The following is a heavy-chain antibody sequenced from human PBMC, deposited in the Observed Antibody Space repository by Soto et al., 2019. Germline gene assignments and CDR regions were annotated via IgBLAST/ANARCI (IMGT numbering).Heavy chain of an antibody. CDR2: IIPVFDIT. J-gene: IGHJ3*02. CDR3: ARDDPRRGVDI. CDR1: GDTFSNFA. Sequence: QVQVVQSGAEVKKPGSSVKVSCKASGDTFSNFAISWVRQAPGQGLEWMGGIIPVFDITHYAQKFQGRVTITADESMSTAYMELSSLKSEDTAMYYCARDDPRRGVDIWGQGTMIIVSS. V-gene: IGHV1-69*01.